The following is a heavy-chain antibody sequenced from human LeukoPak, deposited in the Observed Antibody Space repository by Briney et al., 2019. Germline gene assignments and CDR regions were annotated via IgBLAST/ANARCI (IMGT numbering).Heavy chain of an antibody. Sequence: GALRLSCAASGFTFSNHGMNWVRQAPGKGLEWVSGISPSGDITYYADSVKGRFTISRDNSKNTLYLEVISLTAEDTALYYCAKGSGNGYGSGPFDYWGQGTLVTVSS. CDR2: ISPSGDIT. V-gene: IGHV3-23*01. D-gene: IGHD3-10*01. J-gene: IGHJ4*02. CDR3: AKGSGNGYGSGPFDY. CDR1: GFTFSNHG.